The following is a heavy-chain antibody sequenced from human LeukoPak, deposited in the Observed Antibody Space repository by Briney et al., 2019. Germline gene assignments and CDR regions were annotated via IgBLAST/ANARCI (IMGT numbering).Heavy chain of an antibody. D-gene: IGHD3-10*01. CDR1: GYSFTSHW. V-gene: IGHV5-51*01. Sequence: GESLKISCKGSGYSFTSHWIGWVRQMPGKGLEWVGMIYPSDSDTRYSPSFQGLVTISADKSISTAYLQWSSLKASDTAIYYCARRAYYSVSGSYPWFDPWGQGTLVTVSS. J-gene: IGHJ5*02. CDR2: IYPSDSDT. CDR3: ARRAYYSVSGSYPWFDP.